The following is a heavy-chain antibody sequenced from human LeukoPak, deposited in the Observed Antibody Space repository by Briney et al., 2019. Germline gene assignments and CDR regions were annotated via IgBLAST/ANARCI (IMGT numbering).Heavy chain of an antibody. D-gene: IGHD1-26*01. V-gene: IGHV4-34*01. J-gene: IGHJ4*02. CDR3: ARVTKGEWELLGY. CDR1: NGSFSGYY. CDR2: INHRGRT. Sequence: SETLSLTCAVYNGSFSGYYWSWIRQPPGKGLEWLGEINHRGRTYYNPSLLSRVTTSVAKSKNQLSLKVTSVTAADTAVYYCARVTKGEWELLGYWGQGTLVTVSS.